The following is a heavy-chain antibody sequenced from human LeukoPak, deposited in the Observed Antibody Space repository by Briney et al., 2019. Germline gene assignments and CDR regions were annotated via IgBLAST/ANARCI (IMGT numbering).Heavy chain of an antibody. J-gene: IGHJ4*02. CDR3: ARGWFADY. D-gene: IGHD3-10*01. V-gene: IGHV1-18*01. CDR1: GYTFISYG. CDR2: ISVYNGNT. Sequence: VVSVKVSCKASGYTFISYGISWVRQAPGQGLEWMGWISVYNGNTNYEQKLQGRVTMTTDTSKSTAYMELRSLRSDDTAVYYCARGWFADYWGQGTLVTVSS.